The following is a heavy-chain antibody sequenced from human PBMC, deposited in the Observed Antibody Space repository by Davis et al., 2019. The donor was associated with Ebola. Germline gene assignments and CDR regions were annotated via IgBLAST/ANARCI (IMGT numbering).Heavy chain of an antibody. CDR1: GFTFSNYG. CDR2: IWYDGSNK. V-gene: IGHV3-33*01. D-gene: IGHD3-10*01. Sequence: GGSLRLSCAASGFTFSNYGMHWVRQAPGQGLEWVAVIWYDGSNKYYADSVKGRFTISRDNSKKTLYLQMNSLRAEDTAVYYCARGALLWEWGMDVWGQGTTVTVSS. CDR3: ARGALLWEWGMDV. J-gene: IGHJ6*02.